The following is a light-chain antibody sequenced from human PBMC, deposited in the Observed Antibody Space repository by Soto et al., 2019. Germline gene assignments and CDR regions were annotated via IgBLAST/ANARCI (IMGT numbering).Light chain of an antibody. J-gene: IGKJ1*01. CDR2: GAS. CDR3: QQYNNWPRT. Sequence: EIVMTQSPATLSVSPGGRATLSCRASQSVSSNLAWYQQKPGQAPRLLIYGASTRATGIPARFSGSGSGTESTLTISSLQSEDFAVYYCQQYNNWPRTFGQGTKVEIK. CDR1: QSVSSN. V-gene: IGKV3-15*01.